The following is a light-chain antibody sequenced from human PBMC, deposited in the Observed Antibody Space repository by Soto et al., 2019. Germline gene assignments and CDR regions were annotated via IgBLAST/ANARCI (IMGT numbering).Light chain of an antibody. J-gene: IGKJ1*01. CDR2: QTS. CDR3: QQRQSWPRT. V-gene: IGKV3-11*01. Sequence: EIVLTQSPATLSSSVGDRVTLSCRASQYINTRLAWYQHKPGQSPKLLIYQTSSRAAGIPARFSASGSGTDFTLTISDVQPEEFAIYYCQQRQSWPRTFGQGTKVDI. CDR1: QYINTR.